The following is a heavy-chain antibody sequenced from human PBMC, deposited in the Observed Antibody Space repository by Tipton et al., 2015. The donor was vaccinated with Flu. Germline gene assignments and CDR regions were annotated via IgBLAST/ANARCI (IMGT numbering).Heavy chain of an antibody. CDR3: AREEGHYYDTSGFFDY. V-gene: IGHV3-7*01. CDR2: INQDGSEK. J-gene: IGHJ4*02. D-gene: IGHD3-22*01. Sequence: GSLRLSCAASGFGFVWHWMSWVRQAPGKGLEWVANINQDGSEKYYVDSVKGRFTISRDKAKNSLYLQMNSLRAEDTAVYYCAREEGHYYDTSGFFDYWGQGTLVTVSS. CDR1: GFGFVWHW.